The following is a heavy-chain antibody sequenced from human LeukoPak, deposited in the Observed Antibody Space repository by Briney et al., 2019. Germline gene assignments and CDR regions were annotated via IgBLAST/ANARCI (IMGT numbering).Heavy chain of an antibody. CDR2: INHSGST. J-gene: IGHJ4*02. D-gene: IGHD3-3*01. CDR1: GGSFSGYY. CDR3: ARGLPAYYDFWSGYYRGYFDY. Sequence: SETLSLTCAVYGGSFSGYYWSWIRQPPGKGLEWIGEINHSGSTNYNPSLKSRVTISVDTSKKQFSLKLSSVTAADTAVYYCARGLPAYYDFWSGYYRGYFDYRGQGTLVTVSS. V-gene: IGHV4-34*01.